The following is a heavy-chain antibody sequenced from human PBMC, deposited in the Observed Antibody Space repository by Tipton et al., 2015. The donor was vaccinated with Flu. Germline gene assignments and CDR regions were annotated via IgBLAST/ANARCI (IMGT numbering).Heavy chain of an antibody. CDR1: EFTFSNYG. V-gene: IGHV3-30*18. CDR3: ANGGFCSGGDCYPQGYFEY. CDR2: ISYEGSLK. Sequence: CAASEFTFSNYGMHWVRQAPGKGLEWVAVISYEGSLKYYTDSVKGRFTISRDNSKNTLYLQMDSLRVEDTAVYYCANGGFCSGGDCYPQGYFEYWGQGTLVTVSS. J-gene: IGHJ4*02. D-gene: IGHD2-15*01.